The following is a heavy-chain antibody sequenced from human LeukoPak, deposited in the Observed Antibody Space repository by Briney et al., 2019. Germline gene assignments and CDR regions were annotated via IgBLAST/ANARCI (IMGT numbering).Heavy chain of an antibody. J-gene: IGHJ4*02. CDR2: IYPGDSDT. D-gene: IGHD3-22*01. Sequence: GESLKISCKGSGYSFTSYWTGWVRQMPGKGLEWMGIIYPGDSDTRYSPSFQGQVTISADKSISTAYLQWSSLKASDTAMYYCARRGGGDYYDSSGYWAFDYWGQGTLVTVSS. CDR1: GYSFTSYW. V-gene: IGHV5-51*01. CDR3: ARRGGGDYYDSSGYWAFDY.